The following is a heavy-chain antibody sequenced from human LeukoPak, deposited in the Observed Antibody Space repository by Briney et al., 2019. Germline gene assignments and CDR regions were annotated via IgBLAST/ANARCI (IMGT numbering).Heavy chain of an antibody. Sequence: SETLSLTCTVSGGSISSDYWQWIRQPPGKGLEWVGHIYNSGSNTHNPSLKRRVTILIDTSKNQFSLKLTSVTAADTAVYYCATRGYWGQGTLVTVSS. CDR3: ATRGY. CDR2: IYNSGSN. CDR1: GGSISSDY. V-gene: IGHV4-59*08. J-gene: IGHJ4*02. D-gene: IGHD3-10*01.